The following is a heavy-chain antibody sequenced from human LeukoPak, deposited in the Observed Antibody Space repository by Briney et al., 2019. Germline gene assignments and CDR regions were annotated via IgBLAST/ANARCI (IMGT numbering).Heavy chain of an antibody. J-gene: IGHJ4*02. Sequence: GESLRLSCAAPGFTFSSYAMSWVRQAPGKGLEWVSAISGSGGSTYYADSVKGRFTISRDNSKNTLYLQMNSLRAEDTAVYYCAKDSSGGYDYVWGSYPLSYWGQGTLVTVSS. V-gene: IGHV3-23*01. D-gene: IGHD3-16*02. CDR2: ISGSGGST. CDR3: AKDSSGGYDYVWGSYPLSY. CDR1: GFTFSSYA.